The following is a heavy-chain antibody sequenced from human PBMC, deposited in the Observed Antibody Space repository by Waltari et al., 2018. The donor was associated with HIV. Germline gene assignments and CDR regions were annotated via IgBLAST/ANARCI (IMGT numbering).Heavy chain of an antibody. CDR2: IYYTGNT. CDR3: ARDYGSGRGGSMDV. V-gene: IGHV4-31*03. Sequence: QLQLQDAGPGLLKPSQTTSLPCTVSGGPIRCAGFYWSWIRQHPGKGLEWIGNIYYTGNTYYNPSLKSRVTISIDTSNNQFSLNLSSVTAADTAVYYCARDYGSGRGGSMDVWGQGTTVTVSS. J-gene: IGHJ6*02. CDR1: GGPIRCAGFY. D-gene: IGHD3-10*01.